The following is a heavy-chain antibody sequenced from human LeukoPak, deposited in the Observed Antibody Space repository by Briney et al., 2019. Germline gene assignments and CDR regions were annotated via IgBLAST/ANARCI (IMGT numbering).Heavy chain of an antibody. D-gene: IGHD4-17*01. CDR3: ARVYGDYARFHAFDI. CDR2: IYSGGST. J-gene: IGHJ3*02. V-gene: IGHV3-53*01. Sequence: GGSLRLSCAASGFTVSSNYMSWVRQAPGKGLEWVSVIYSGGSTYYADSVKGRFTISRDNSKNTLYLQMNSLGAEDTAVYYCARVYGDYARFHAFDIWGQGTMVTVSS. CDR1: GFTVSSNY.